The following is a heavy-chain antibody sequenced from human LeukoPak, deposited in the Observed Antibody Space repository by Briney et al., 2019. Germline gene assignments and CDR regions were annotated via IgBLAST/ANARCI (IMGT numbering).Heavy chain of an antibody. CDR3: AKDRVTAAGYYFDC. D-gene: IGHD6-13*01. CDR2: ISFDGSYK. CDR1: GFTFSSYG. Sequence: GGSLRLSCAASGFTFSSYGMHWVRQAPGKGLEWVAVISFDGSYKYYADSVKGRFTISRDNSKNTLYLQMNSLRAEDTAVYYCAKDRVTAAGYYFDCWGQGTLVTVSS. V-gene: IGHV3-30*18. J-gene: IGHJ4*02.